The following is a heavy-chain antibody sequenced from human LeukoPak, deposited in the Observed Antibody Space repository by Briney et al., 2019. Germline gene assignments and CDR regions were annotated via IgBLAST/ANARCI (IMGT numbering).Heavy chain of an antibody. V-gene: IGHV1-2*02. D-gene: IGHD6-19*01. Sequence: ASVKVSCKASGYTFTGYYIHWVRQAPGQGLEWMGWINPNSGDTNYAQKFQGRVTMTRDTSISTAYMELSRLRSDDMAVFYCARASSGWAFDSWGQGTLVTVSS. J-gene: IGHJ4*02. CDR3: ARASSGWAFDS. CDR1: GYTFTGYY. CDR2: INPNSGDT.